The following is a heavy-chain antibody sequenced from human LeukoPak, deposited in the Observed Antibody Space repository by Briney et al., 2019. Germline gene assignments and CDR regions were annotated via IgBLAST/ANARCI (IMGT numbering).Heavy chain of an antibody. CDR1: GFTFSSYG. Sequence: GGSLRLSCAASGFTFSSYGIHWVRQAPGKGLEWVSLIYSGGSTYYADSVKGRFTISRDNSKNTLYLQMNSLRAEDTAVYYCARARSSYGYGDAFDIWGQGTMVTVSS. D-gene: IGHD5-18*01. J-gene: IGHJ3*02. CDR3: ARARSSYGYGDAFDI. V-gene: IGHV3-NL1*01. CDR2: IYSGGST.